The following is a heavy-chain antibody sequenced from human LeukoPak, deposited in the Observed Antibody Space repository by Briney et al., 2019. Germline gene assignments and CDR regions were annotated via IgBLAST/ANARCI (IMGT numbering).Heavy chain of an antibody. J-gene: IGHJ4*02. V-gene: IGHV3-11*01. Sequence: GGSLRLSCAASGFTFSDYYMSWIRQAPGKGLEWVSYISSSGSTIYYADSVKGRFTISRDNAKNSLYLQMNSLRAEDMAVYYCARVPYYYDSSGVDYWGQGTLVTVSS. CDR3: ARVPYYYDSSGVDY. CDR1: GFTFSDYY. CDR2: ISSSGSTI. D-gene: IGHD3-22*01.